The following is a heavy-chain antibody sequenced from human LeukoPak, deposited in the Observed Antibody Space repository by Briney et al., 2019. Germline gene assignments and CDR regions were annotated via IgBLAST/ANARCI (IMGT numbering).Heavy chain of an antibody. V-gene: IGHV3-48*01. CDR2: ISSSSSTI. CDR3: AREGLYCSSTSCPDGIDY. D-gene: IGHD2-2*01. J-gene: IGHJ4*02. CDR1: GFTFSSYS. Sequence: GGSLRLSCAASGFTFSSYSMNWVRQGPGKGLEWVSYISSSSSTIYYADSVKGRFTISRDNAKNSLYLQMNSLRAEDTAVYYCAREGLYCSSTSCPDGIDYWGQGTLVTVSS.